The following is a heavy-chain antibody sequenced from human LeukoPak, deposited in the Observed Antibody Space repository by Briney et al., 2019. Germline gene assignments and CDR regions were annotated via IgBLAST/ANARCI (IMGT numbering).Heavy chain of an antibody. D-gene: IGHD3-22*01. J-gene: IGHJ4*02. CDR1: GFTFSSYW. CDR3: ARLGLGYDSSGYYLD. V-gene: IGHV3-7*01. CDR2: IKQDGSEK. Sequence: PGGSLRLSCAASGFTFSSYWMSWVRQAPGKGREWVANIKQDGSEKYYVDSVKGRFTISRDNAKNSLYLQMNSLRAEDTAVYYCARLGLGYDSSGYYLDWGQGTLVTVSS.